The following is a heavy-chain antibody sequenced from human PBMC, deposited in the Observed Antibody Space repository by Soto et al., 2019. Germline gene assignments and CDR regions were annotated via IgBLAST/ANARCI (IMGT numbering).Heavy chain of an antibody. J-gene: IGHJ5*02. Sequence: QVQLVQSGAEVKKPGSSVQVSCKASGGTFSSYAISWVRQAPGQGLAWMGGSIPIFGTANYSQKFQGRVTSTADESTSTAYMELSSLRSEDTAVYYCARDSAFGARDNWFDPWGQGTLVSVSS. CDR2: SIPIFGTA. CDR1: GGTFSSYA. D-gene: IGHD3-16*01. CDR3: ARDSAFGARDNWFDP. V-gene: IGHV1-69*01.